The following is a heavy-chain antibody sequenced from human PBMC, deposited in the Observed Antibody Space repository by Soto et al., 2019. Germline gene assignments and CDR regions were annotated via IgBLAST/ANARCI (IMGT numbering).Heavy chain of an antibody. CDR1: GFTFNNYA. CDR2: ITGGGGAT. D-gene: IGHD2-2*02. V-gene: IGHV3-23*01. CDR3: AKSLSATVPGAIGGGGWDY. Sequence: EVHLLESGGGLVQPGGALRLSCAASGFTFNNYAMSWVRQAPGKGLEWVSIITGGGGATYYADSVKGRFTISRDNSKKTLDLEMEIRRAEETAVYSCAKSLSATVPGAIGGGGWDYWREGTLVT. J-gene: IGHJ4*02.